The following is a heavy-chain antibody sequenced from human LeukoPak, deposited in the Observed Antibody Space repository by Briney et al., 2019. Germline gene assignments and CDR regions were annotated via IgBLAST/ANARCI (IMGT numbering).Heavy chain of an antibody. D-gene: IGHD6-19*01. V-gene: IGHV6-1*01. CDR2: TYYRSKWYN. Sequence: SQTLSLTCAISGDSVSSNSAAWNWIRQSPSRGLEWLGRTYYRSKWYNDYAVSVKSRITINPDTSKNQFSLQLNSVTPEDTAVYYCARGYSSGWYWVDWFDPWGQGTLVTVSS. CDR1: GDSVSSNSAA. CDR3: ARGYSSGWYWVDWFDP. J-gene: IGHJ5*02.